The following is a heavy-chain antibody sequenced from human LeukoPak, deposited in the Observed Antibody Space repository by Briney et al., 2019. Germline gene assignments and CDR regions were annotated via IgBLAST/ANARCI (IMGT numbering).Heavy chain of an antibody. Sequence: PGGSLRLSCTASGFTFGDYAMSWFRQAPGKGLEWVGFIRSKAYGGTTEYAASVKGRFTISRDDSKSIAYLQMNSLKTEDTAVYYCTRDGSSGWFVPYLFDPWGQGTLVTVSS. CDR3: TRDGSSGWFVPYLFDP. CDR2: IRSKAYGGTT. D-gene: IGHD6-19*01. J-gene: IGHJ5*02. CDR1: GFTFGDYA. V-gene: IGHV3-49*03.